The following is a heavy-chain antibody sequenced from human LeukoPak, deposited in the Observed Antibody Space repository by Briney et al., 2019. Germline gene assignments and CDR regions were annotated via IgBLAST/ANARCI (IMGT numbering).Heavy chain of an antibody. J-gene: IGHJ3*02. D-gene: IGHD6-25*01. CDR1: GFTFSSYA. V-gene: IGHV3-23*01. Sequence: GWSLRLSCAASGFTFSSYAMSWVRQAPGKGLEWVSAISGSGGSTYYADSVKGRFTISRDNSKNTLYLQMNSLRAEDTAVYYCAKLVVSGRAFDIWGQGTMVTVSS. CDR3: AKLVVSGRAFDI. CDR2: ISGSGGST.